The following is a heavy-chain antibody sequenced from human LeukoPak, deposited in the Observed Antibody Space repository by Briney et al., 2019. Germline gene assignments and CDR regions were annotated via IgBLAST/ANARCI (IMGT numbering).Heavy chain of an antibody. CDR2: IHNSGRT. Sequence: PSETLSLTCSVSGGSVSSYYWSWIRQSPGKGLEWIGYIHNSGRTNYNPSLKSRVTGFVDTSKNQFSLKLSSVTAADTAVYYCARGSGGSSGTGDVRAFDIWGQGTMVTVSS. J-gene: IGHJ3*02. CDR3: ARGSGGSSGTGDVRAFDI. D-gene: IGHD1-26*01. V-gene: IGHV4-4*08. CDR1: GGSVSSYY.